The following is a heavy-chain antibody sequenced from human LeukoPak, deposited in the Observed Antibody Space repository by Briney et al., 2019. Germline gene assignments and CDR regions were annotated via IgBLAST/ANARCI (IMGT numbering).Heavy chain of an antibody. CDR2: IYYSGST. V-gene: IGHV4-39*01. Sequence: PSETLSLTCTVSGGSISSSSYYWGLIRQPPGKGLEWIGSIYYSGSTYYNPSLKSRVTISVDTSKNQFSLKLSSVTAADTAVCYCARQGSGYYGSGSPSGWFDPWGQGTLVTVSS. CDR3: ARQGSGYYGSGSPSGWFDP. J-gene: IGHJ5*02. CDR1: GGSISSSSYY. D-gene: IGHD3-10*01.